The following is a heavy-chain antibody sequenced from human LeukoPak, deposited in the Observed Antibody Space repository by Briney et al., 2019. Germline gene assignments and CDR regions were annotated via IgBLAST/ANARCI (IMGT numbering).Heavy chain of an antibody. CDR3: AREKQRGFDY. CDR1: GFPFSSYA. J-gene: IGHJ4*02. CDR2: IRYDGNNK. V-gene: IGHV3-30*02. Sequence: GGSLRLSCAASGFPFSSYAMHWVRQAPGKGLEWVAFIRYDGNNKYYADSVKGRFTISRDNSNNTLYLQMNSLRSDDTAVYYCAREKQRGFDYWGQGTLVTVSS. D-gene: IGHD6-25*01.